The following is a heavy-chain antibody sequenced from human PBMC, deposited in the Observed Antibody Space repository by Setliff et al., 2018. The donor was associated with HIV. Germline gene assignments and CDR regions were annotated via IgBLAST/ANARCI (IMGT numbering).Heavy chain of an antibody. Sequence: PSETLSLTCAVYGGSFSGYYWSWIRQAPGKGLEWIGEINHSGRTKYNPSLKSRVTISVDTSKNQFSLKLSSVTAADTAVYYCARGADYYDSTGYYTFDYWGQGTLVTVSS. CDR1: GGSFSGYY. D-gene: IGHD3-22*01. V-gene: IGHV4-34*01. J-gene: IGHJ4*02. CDR3: ARGADYYDSTGYYTFDY. CDR2: INHSGRT.